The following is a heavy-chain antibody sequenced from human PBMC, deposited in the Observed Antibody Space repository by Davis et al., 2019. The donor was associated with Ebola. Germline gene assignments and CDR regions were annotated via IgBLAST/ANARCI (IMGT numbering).Heavy chain of an antibody. V-gene: IGHV3-48*04. J-gene: IGHJ4*02. CDR2: ISSSSSTI. CDR1: GFTFSSYS. Sequence: GESLKISCAASGFTFSSYSMNWVRQAPGKGLEWVSYISSSSSTIYYADSVKGRFTISRDNAKNSLYLQMNSLRAEDTAVYYCARGGRVRGTDYWGQGTLVTVSS. CDR3: ARGGRVRGTDY. D-gene: IGHD3-16*01.